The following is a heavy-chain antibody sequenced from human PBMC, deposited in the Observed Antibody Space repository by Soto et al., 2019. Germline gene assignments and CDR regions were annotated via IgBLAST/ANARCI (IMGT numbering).Heavy chain of an antibody. CDR2: IILVFGKA. V-gene: IGHV1-69*12. CDR1: GGTLSSYA. D-gene: IGHD2-15*01. Sequence: QVQLVQSGAEVKKPGSSVKVSCKASGGTLSSYAISWVRQAHGQGLEWMGGIILVFGKANYAQKFQGRVTITADESTSTAYIELSSLRSEDTAVYYCARHPGRPYYYYGMDVWGQGTTVTVSS. J-gene: IGHJ6*02. CDR3: ARHPGRPYYYYGMDV.